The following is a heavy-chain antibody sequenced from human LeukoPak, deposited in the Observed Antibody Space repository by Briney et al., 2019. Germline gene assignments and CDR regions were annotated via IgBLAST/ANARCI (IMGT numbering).Heavy chain of an antibody. V-gene: IGHV1-69*04. J-gene: IGHJ4*02. CDR3: ARDLYGSGSYYRGVFDY. CDR1: GGTFSSYA. Sequence: SVKLSCKASGGTFSSYAISWVRQAPAQGLEWMGRIIPILGIANYAQKFQGRVTITADKSTSTAYMELSSLRSEDTAVDYCARDLYGSGSYYRGVFDYWGQGTLVTVSS. CDR2: IIPILGIA. D-gene: IGHD3-10*01.